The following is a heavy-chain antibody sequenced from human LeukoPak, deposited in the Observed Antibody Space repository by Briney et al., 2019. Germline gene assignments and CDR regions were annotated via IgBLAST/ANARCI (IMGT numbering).Heavy chain of an antibody. CDR2: IYYSGST. CDR3: ARDDRLWFGESPFDY. CDR1: GGSISSYY. D-gene: IGHD3-10*01. V-gene: IGHV4-59*01. Sequence: PSETLSLTCTVSGGSISSYYWSWIRQPPGKGLEWIGYIYYSGSTNYNPSLKSRVTISVDTSKNQFSPKLSFVTAADTAVYYCARDDRLWFGESPFDYWGQGTLVAVSS. J-gene: IGHJ4*02.